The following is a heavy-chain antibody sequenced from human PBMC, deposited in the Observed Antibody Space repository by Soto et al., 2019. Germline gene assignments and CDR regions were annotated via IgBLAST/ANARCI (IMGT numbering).Heavy chain of an antibody. CDR3: ARVHSSSWYFYFDY. D-gene: IGHD6-13*01. CDR1: GGSISSGDYY. CDR2: IYYSGST. Sequence: QVQLQESGPGLVKPSQTLSLTCTVSGGSISSGDYYWSWIRPPPGKGLEWIGYIYYSGSTYYNPSLKSRVTISVDTSKNQFSLKLSSVTAPDTAVYYCARVHSSSWYFYFDYWGQGTLVTVSS. V-gene: IGHV4-30-4*01. J-gene: IGHJ4*02.